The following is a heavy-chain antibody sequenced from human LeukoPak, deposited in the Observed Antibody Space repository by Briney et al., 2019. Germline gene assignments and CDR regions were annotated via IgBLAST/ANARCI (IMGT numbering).Heavy chain of an antibody. CDR2: ISYDGRSE. CDR3: AKSDNWNYPVDY. D-gene: IGHD1-7*01. CDR1: GFTFSSYE. Sequence: GGSLRLSCAASGFTFSSYEMNWVRQAPGKGLEWVAVISYDGRSEYYADSVKGRFTISRDNSKNTLYLQMNSLRGVDTAVYYCAKSDNWNYPVDYWGQGILVTVSS. J-gene: IGHJ4*02. V-gene: IGHV3-30*18.